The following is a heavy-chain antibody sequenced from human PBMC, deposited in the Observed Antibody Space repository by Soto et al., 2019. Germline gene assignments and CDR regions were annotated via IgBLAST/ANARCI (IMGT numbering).Heavy chain of an antibody. Sequence: LSLTCTVSGGSISSGVYYWSWIRQHPGKGLEGIGYIYYSGSTYYNPSLKSRVTISVDTSKNQFSLKLSSVTAADTAGYYCARAARTPHSYYYDSSRPGSWFDPWGQGTLVTVSS. J-gene: IGHJ5*02. D-gene: IGHD3-22*01. CDR3: ARAARTPHSYYYDSSRPGSWFDP. CDR2: IYYSGST. CDR1: GGSISSGVYY. V-gene: IGHV4-31*03.